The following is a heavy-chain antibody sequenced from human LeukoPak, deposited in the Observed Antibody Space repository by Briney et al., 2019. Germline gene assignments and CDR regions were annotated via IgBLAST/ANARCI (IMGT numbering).Heavy chain of an antibody. CDR3: ARHGPLYDIWSAQFYFDY. CDR1: GDSISTYY. D-gene: IGHD3-3*01. J-gene: IGHJ4*02. CDR2: IYFSGTT. Sequence: PSEILSLTCTVSGDSISTYYWSWIRQPPGKRLEWIGYIYFSGTTNYNPSLKSRVTISVDTSKNQFSLRLSSVTAADTAVYYCARHGPLYDIWSAQFYFDYWGQGTLVTVSS. V-gene: IGHV4-59*08.